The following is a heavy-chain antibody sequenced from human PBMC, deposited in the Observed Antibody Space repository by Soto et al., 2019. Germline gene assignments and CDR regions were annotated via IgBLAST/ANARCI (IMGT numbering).Heavy chain of an antibody. CDR1: GGSFSVYY. CDR2: INHSGST. J-gene: IGHJ4*02. Sequence: SETLSLTCAVYGGSFSVYYWSWIRQPPGKGLEWIGEINHSGSTNYNPSLKSRVTISVDTSKNQFSLKLSSVTAADTAVYYCARATYYYDSSGYFLGWGQGTLVTVSS. V-gene: IGHV4-34*01. D-gene: IGHD3-22*01. CDR3: ARATYYYDSSGYFLG.